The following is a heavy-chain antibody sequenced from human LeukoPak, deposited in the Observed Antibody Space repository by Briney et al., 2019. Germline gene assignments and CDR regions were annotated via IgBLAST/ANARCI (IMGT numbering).Heavy chain of an antibody. CDR2: IYYSGNT. D-gene: IGHD6-19*01. Sequence: SETLSLTCTVSGGSISSYYWSWIRQPAGKGLEWIGYIYYSGNTNYNPSLKSRLTISIDTSKNQLSLKLSSVTAADTAVYYCARAKKAVAGFFDYWGQGTLVTVSS. J-gene: IGHJ4*02. CDR1: GGSISSYY. CDR3: ARAKKAVAGFFDY. V-gene: IGHV4-59*01.